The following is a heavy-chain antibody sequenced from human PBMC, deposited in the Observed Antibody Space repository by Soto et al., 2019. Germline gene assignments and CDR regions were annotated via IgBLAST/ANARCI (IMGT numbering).Heavy chain of an antibody. D-gene: IGHD6-19*01. Sequence: QVQLQESGPGLVKPSETLSLTCTISNGSIGSYFWSWIRQPPGKGLEWIGFVFHTGRISYVPSLESRVTIAMDTSKNQFSLSLKSVTPADTAVYFCARCNSGWYDIDYWGRGALVTVSP. CDR2: VFHTGRI. CDR3: ARCNSGWYDIDY. J-gene: IGHJ4*02. CDR1: NGSIGSYF. V-gene: IGHV4-59*01.